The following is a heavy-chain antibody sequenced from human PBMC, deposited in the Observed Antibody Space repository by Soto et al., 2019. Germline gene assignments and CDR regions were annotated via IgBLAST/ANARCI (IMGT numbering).Heavy chain of an antibody. CDR2: IIPILGIA. CDR3: ARPEYCSSTSCYAYAFDI. CDR1: GGTFSSYT. D-gene: IGHD2-2*01. Sequence: SVKVCCKASGGTFSSYTSRWVRQAPGQGLEWMGRIIPILGIANYAQKFQGRVTITADKSTSTAYMELSSLRSEDTAVYYCARPEYCSSTSCYAYAFDIWGQGTMVTVSS. V-gene: IGHV1-69*02. J-gene: IGHJ3*02.